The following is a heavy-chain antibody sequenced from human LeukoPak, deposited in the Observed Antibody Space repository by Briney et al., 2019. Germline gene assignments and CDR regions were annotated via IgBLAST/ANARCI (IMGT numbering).Heavy chain of an antibody. Sequence: KPGEALKISCKGSGYRFTSYWIGWVRQMPGKGLEWMGIIYPGDSDTRYSPSFQGQVTISVDESISTAYLQWSSLKASDSAIYYCARPKTVTFRGAFDIWGQGTMVTVSS. CDR2: IYPGDSDT. V-gene: IGHV5-51*01. CDR3: ARPKTVTFRGAFDI. CDR1: GYRFTSYW. D-gene: IGHD4-11*01. J-gene: IGHJ3*02.